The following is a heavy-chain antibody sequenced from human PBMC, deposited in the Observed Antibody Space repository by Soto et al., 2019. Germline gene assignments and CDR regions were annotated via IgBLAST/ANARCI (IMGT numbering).Heavy chain of an antibody. CDR2: IYYSGST. Sequence: SETLSLAWIISAGSISSRDYYWPWIRQPPGKGLEWIGYIYYSGSTYYNPSLKSRVTISVDTSKNQFSLKVSSVTAADTAVYYCARDGCRGGSCYGAFDIWGRGTLVTVSS. V-gene: IGHV4-30-4*01. D-gene: IGHD2-15*01. CDR1: AGSISSRDYY. CDR3: ARDGCRGGSCYGAFDI. J-gene: IGHJ3*02.